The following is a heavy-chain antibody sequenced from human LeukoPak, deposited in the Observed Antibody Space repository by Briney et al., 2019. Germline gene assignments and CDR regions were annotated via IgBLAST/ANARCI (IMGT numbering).Heavy chain of an antibody. Sequence: ASVKVSCKASGYTFTRYYIDRVRQAPGQGLEWTGIINPSGGSTSYAQKFQGRVTMTRDTSTSTVYMELSSLRSEDTAVYYCARDVRYSYGHGDYWGQGTLVTVSS. CDR2: INPSGGST. D-gene: IGHD5-18*01. CDR3: ARDVRYSYGHGDY. CDR1: GYTFTRYY. J-gene: IGHJ4*02. V-gene: IGHV1-46*01.